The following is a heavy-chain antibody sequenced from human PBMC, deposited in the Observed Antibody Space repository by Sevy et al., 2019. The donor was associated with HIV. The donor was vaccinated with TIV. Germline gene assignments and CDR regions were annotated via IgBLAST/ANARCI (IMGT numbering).Heavy chain of an antibody. J-gene: IGHJ3*02. Sequence: GGSLRLSCAASGFTFSSYVMTWVRQAPGKGLEWVSAISGSGGSTYYADSVKARFTISRDNSKNTLYLQMNSLRAEDTALYYCAKLEKAQGDAFDIWGQGTIVTVSS. V-gene: IGHV3-23*01. CDR2: ISGSGGST. CDR1: GFTFSSYV. CDR3: AKLEKAQGDAFDI.